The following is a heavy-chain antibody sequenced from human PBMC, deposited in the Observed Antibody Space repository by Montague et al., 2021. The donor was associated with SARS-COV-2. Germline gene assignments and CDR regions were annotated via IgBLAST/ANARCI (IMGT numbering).Heavy chain of an antibody. CDR1: GGSISSYY. J-gene: IGHJ6*03. CDR3: AGTYYDFWSGFIHYHYMDV. Sequence: SETLSLTCTVSGGSISSYYWSWIRQPPGKGLEWIGYIYYSGSTNYNPSLKSRVTISVDTSKNQFSLKLSSVTAADTAVYYCAGTYYDFWSGFIHYHYMDVWGKGTTVTVSS. CDR2: IYYSGST. V-gene: IGHV4-59*01. D-gene: IGHD3-3*01.